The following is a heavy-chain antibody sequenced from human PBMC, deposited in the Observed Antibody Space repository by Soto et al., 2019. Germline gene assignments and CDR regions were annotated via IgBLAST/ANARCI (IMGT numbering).Heavy chain of an antibody. D-gene: IGHD3-9*01. Sequence: AGGSLRLSCAASGFTFSSYSMNWVRQAPGKGLEWVSSISSSSSYIYYADSVKGRFTISRDNAKNSLYLQMNSLRAEDTAVYYCARAHYDILTYTGMDVWGQGTTVTVSS. V-gene: IGHV3-21*01. CDR1: GFTFSSYS. CDR2: ISSSSSYI. J-gene: IGHJ6*02. CDR3: ARAHYDILTYTGMDV.